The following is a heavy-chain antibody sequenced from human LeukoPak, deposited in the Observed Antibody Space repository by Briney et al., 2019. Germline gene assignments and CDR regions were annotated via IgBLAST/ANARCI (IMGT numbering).Heavy chain of an antibody. CDR2: IYSGGST. Sequence: GGSLRLSCATSGFTVSDNYMSWVRQAPGKGLEWVSVIYSGGSTFYADSVKGRFTISRDSSKNTVYLQMNSLRGEDTAVYYCARDREARRADYWGQGTLVTVSS. V-gene: IGHV3-66*01. J-gene: IGHJ4*02. CDR1: GFTVSDNY. CDR3: ARDREARRADY.